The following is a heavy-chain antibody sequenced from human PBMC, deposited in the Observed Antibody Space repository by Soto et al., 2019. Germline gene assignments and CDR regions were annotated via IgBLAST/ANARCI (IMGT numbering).Heavy chain of an antibody. CDR2: VIPLFDTA. V-gene: IGHV1-69*01. J-gene: IGHJ6*02. CDR3: ATGGHNDGYNFYHGMDV. D-gene: IGHD3-16*01. Sequence: QVQVVQSGAEVKKPGSSVKVSCKVSGGIFTNNAISWVRQAPGQGLEGLGGVIPLFDTASYAQNFRGRFRISAYGATTTAYMELSGLTSADTAVYFCATGGHNDGYNFYHGMDVWGQGTKVTVS. CDR1: GGIFTNNA.